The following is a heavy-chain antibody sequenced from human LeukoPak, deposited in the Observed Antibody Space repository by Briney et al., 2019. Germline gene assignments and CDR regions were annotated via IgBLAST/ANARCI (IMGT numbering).Heavy chain of an antibody. J-gene: IGHJ6*02. CDR1: GYSFTSYW. CDR2: IYPGDSDT. V-gene: IGHV5-51*01. D-gene: IGHD3-22*01. Sequence: GESLKISCKGSGYSFTSYWIGWVRQMPGKGLEWMGIIYPGDSDTRYSPSFQGQVTISADKSISTAYLQWSSLKASDTAMYYCARRGFSGYYGDYYYYYGMDVWGQGTTVTVSS. CDR3: ARRGFSGYYGDYYYYYGMDV.